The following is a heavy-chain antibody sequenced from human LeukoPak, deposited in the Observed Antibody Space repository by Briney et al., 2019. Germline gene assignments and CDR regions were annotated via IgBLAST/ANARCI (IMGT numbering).Heavy chain of an antibody. V-gene: IGHV3-21*01. CDR1: GFTFSSYS. J-gene: IGHJ4*02. D-gene: IGHD2-15*01. Sequence: GGSLRLSCAASGFTFSSYSMNWVRQAPGKGLEWVSSISIRSYIYYADSVKGRFTISRDNSKDTLFLQMNSLRPEDTAMYYCAKALYSGGNSFLIDYWGQGTLVTVSS. CDR2: ISIRSYI. CDR3: AKALYSGGNSFLIDY.